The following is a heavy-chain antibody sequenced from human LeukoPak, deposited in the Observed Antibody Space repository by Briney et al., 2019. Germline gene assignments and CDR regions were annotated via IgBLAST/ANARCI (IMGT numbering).Heavy chain of an antibody. D-gene: IGHD2-15*01. CDR3: AKSRPRPCSGGSCYQDY. CDR2: IRYDGSNK. Sequence: GGSLRLSCAASGFTFSSYGMHWVRQAPGKGLEWVAFIRYDGSNKYYADSVKVRFTISRDNSKNTLYLQMNSLRAEDTAVYYCAKSRPRPCSGGSCYQDYWGQGTLVTVSS. CDR1: GFTFSSYG. V-gene: IGHV3-30*02. J-gene: IGHJ4*02.